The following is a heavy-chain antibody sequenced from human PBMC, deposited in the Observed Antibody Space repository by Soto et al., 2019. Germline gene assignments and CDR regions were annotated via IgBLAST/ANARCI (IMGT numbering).Heavy chain of an antibody. V-gene: IGHV3-23*01. CDR3: AKSPKVISTYFEC. CDR1: GFTFSSYA. Sequence: GGSLRLSCVASGFTFSSYALNWVRQAPGRGLEWVAAISGSGGTTYYADSVKGRFTISRDNYKNTLFLQMNSLRAEDAAIYYFAKSPKVISTYFECWGNGSLVTVSS. CDR2: ISGSGGTT. J-gene: IGHJ4*01. D-gene: IGHD3-22*01.